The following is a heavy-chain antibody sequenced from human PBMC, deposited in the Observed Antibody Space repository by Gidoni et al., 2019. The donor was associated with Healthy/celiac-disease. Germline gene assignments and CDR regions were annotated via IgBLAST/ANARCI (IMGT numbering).Heavy chain of an antibody. CDR2: SIPICGTA. CDR3: AIYAHDFDY. J-gene: IGHJ4*02. D-gene: IGHD2-2*01. V-gene: IGHV1-69*01. Sequence: QVQLVQSGAEVKKPGSSVKVSCKASGGTFSSYAISGGRQAPGQGLEWRGGSIPICGTANYAQKFQGRGTITADESTSTAYMELSSLRSEDTAVYYCAIYAHDFDYWGQGTLVTVSS. CDR1: GGTFSSYA.